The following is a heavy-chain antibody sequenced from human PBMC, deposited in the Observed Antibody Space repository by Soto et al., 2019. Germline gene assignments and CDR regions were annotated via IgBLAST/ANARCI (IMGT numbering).Heavy chain of an antibody. CDR2: IHGNGGT. D-gene: IGHD3-9*01. V-gene: IGHV4-39*01. CDR1: GDSISSSSYY. Sequence: QLQLEESGPGLVKSSETLSLTCSVSGDSISSSSYYWGWIRQSPGEGLEWIGNIHGNGGTQYNPSLISRVIISADTSANQYSLRLTSVTAADAAVYYCASRYGPSEFDHWGQGSLVTVSS. CDR3: ASRYGPSEFDH. J-gene: IGHJ4*02.